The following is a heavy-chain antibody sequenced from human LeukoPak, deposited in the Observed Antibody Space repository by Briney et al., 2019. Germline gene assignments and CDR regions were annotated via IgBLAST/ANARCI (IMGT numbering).Heavy chain of an antibody. J-gene: IGHJ4*02. Sequence: SQTLSLTCAISGDSVTSNSAAWNWISQSPSRGLEWPGRTYYRSKWYNDYAVSVKTRITINPDTSKNQFSLQLNSVTHEDTAVYYCARDPRALPKHVHFHYWGQGTLVTVSS. D-gene: IGHD3-10*01. CDR1: GDSVTSNSAA. CDR3: ARDPRALPKHVHFHY. CDR2: TYYRSKWYN. V-gene: IGHV6-1*01.